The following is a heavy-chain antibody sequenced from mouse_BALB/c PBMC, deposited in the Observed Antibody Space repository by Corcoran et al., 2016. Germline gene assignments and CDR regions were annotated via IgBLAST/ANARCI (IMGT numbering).Heavy chain of an antibody. Sequence: QVQLQQSGPELVKPGASVKISCKASGYSFTSYYIHWVKQRPGQGLEWIGWIFHGSGNTKYNEKFKGKATLTAETSSITAYMKLISLTSADSAVYCGSKTARATYYFEDWGQGTTLTVSS. CDR2: IFHGSGNT. V-gene: IGHV1-66*01. CDR1: GYSFTSYY. J-gene: IGHJ2*01. D-gene: IGHD3-2*01. CDR3: SKTARATYYFED.